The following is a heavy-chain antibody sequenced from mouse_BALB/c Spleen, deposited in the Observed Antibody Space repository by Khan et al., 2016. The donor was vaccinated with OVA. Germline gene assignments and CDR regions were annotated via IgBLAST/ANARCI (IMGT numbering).Heavy chain of an antibody. CDR3: ASHLTGSFAY. D-gene: IGHD4-1*01. V-gene: IGHV5-6*02. Sequence: DVKLVESGGDLVKPGGSLKLSCAASGFTFSSYSMSWVRQTPDKRLEWVATISSDGDYTYFPDSVKGRFTISRDNAKNTLNLQMSSLKSEDTAWYYCASHLTGSFAYWGQGTLGTVSA. J-gene: IGHJ3*01. CDR2: ISSDGDYT. CDR1: GFTFSSYS.